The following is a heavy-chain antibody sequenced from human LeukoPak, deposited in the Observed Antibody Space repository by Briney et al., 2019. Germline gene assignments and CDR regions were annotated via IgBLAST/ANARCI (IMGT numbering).Heavy chain of an antibody. CDR1: GYTLTELS. Sequence: ASVRVSCKVSGYTLTELSMQWVRQALGKGGEGRGGFDPEDGQTIYAQKFQGRVNMTEDTSTDTAYMELSSLRSEDTAVYYCATGDGRSYIGFDYWGQGGLVTVSS. D-gene: IGHD1-26*01. J-gene: IGHJ4*02. V-gene: IGHV1-24*01. CDR3: ATGDGRSYIGFDY. CDR2: FDPEDGQT.